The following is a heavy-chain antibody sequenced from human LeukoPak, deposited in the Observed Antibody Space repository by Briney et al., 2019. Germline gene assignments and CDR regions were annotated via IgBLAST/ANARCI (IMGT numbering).Heavy chain of an antibody. Sequence: GESLKISCKGSGYSFTSNWIGWVRQMPGKGLEWMGIIWPGDSDTTYNPSFEGQVTISADKSISTAYLQWSSLKASDTAVYFCARLPNYAGGNFDYWGQGTLVTVSS. CDR2: IWPGDSDT. CDR1: GYSFTSNW. V-gene: IGHV5-51*01. J-gene: IGHJ4*02. D-gene: IGHD3-16*01. CDR3: ARLPNYAGGNFDY.